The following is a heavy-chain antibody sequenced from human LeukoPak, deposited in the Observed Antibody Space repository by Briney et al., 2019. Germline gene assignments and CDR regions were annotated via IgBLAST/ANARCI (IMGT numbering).Heavy chain of an antibody. J-gene: IGHJ5*02. CDR1: GYTFTSYY. V-gene: IGHV1-46*01. CDR2: INPSGGST. Sequence: ASVKVSCKASGYTFTSYYMHWVRQAPGQGLEWMGIINPSGGSTSYAQKFQGRVTMTRDTSTSTVYMELSSLRSEDTAVYYCARTNFRYGDQANWFDPWGQGTLVTVSS. D-gene: IGHD4-17*01. CDR3: ARTNFRYGDQANWFDP.